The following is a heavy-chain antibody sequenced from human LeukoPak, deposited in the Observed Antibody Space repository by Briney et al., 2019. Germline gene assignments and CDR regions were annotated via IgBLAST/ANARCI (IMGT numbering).Heavy chain of an antibody. D-gene: IGHD3-3*01. J-gene: IGHJ4*02. CDR1: VTSVASYW. V-gene: IGHV5-51*01. CDR2: IDPSDSDT. CDR3: ARFRSGYSDY. Sequence: GESLKISCKVSVTSVASYWIGWVRQMPGKGLEWMGIIDPSDSDTRYSPSFQGQITISAVKSISTAYLQWSSLKASDTAIYYCARFRSGYSDYWGQGILVTVSS.